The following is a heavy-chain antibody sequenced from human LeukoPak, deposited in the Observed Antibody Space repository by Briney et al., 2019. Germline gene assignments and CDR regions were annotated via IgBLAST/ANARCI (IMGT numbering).Heavy chain of an antibody. CDR2: ISAYNGNT. CDR1: GYTFTSYG. J-gene: IGHJ4*02. Sequence: ASVKVSCKASGYTFTSYGISWVRQAPGQGLEWMGWISAYNGNTNYAQKLQGRVTMTTDTSTSTAYMELRSLRSDDTAVYSCARGLRARAIAVAGTGYFDYWGQGTLVTVSS. V-gene: IGHV1-18*01. D-gene: IGHD6-19*01. CDR3: ARGLRARAIAVAGTGYFDY.